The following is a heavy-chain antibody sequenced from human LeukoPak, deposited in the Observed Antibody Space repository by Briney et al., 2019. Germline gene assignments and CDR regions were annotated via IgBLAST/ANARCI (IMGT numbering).Heavy chain of an antibody. J-gene: IGHJ4*02. Sequence: SETLSLTCTVSGGSISSGGYYWSWIRQHPGKGLEWIGYIYYSGSTYYNPSLKSRVTISVDTSKNQFSLKLSSVTAADTAVYYCATGCRTTSCYAADYWGQGTLVTVSS. CDR1: GGSISSGGYY. D-gene: IGHD2-2*01. CDR3: ATGCRTTSCYAADY. CDR2: IYYSGST. V-gene: IGHV4-31*03.